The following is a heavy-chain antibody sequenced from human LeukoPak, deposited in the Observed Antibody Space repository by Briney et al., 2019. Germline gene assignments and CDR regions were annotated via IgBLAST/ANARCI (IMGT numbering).Heavy chain of an antibody. CDR2: ISGSGGST. J-gene: IGHJ4*02. Sequence: GGSLRLSCAASGFTFSSYSMNWVRQAPGKGLEWVSAISGSGGSTYYADSVKGRFTISRDNSKNTLYLQMNSLRAEDTAVYYCAKWTGYDSPFDYWGQGTLVTVSS. CDR1: GFTFSSYS. CDR3: AKWTGYDSPFDY. V-gene: IGHV3-23*01. D-gene: IGHD5-12*01.